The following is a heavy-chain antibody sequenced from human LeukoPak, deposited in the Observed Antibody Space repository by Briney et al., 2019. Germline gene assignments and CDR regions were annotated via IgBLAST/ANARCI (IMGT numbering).Heavy chain of an antibody. CDR1: GGSISSGGYY. CDR2: IYHSGST. J-gene: IGHJ3*02. V-gene: IGHV4-30-2*01. D-gene: IGHD3-9*01. Sequence: SQTLSLTCTVSGGSISSGGYYWSWIRQPPGKGLEWIGYIYHSGSTYYNPSLKSRVTISVDRSKNQFSLKLSSVTAADTAVYYCARVTLRYSRYHDAFDIWGQGTMVTVSS. CDR3: ARVTLRYSRYHDAFDI.